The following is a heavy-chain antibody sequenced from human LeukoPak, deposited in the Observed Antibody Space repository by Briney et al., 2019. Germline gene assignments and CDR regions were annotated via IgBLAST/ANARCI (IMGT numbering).Heavy chain of an antibody. Sequence: GGSLRLFCAASGFTFSRNGMTWVRQAPGKGLEWVSAISGSGGNTYYADSVKGRFTISRDNSKNTLYLQMNSLRAEDTAVYYCAELGITMIGGVWGKGTTVTISS. V-gene: IGHV3-23*01. CDR3: AELGITMIGGV. CDR1: GFTFSRNG. D-gene: IGHD3-10*02. CDR2: ISGSGGNT. J-gene: IGHJ6*04.